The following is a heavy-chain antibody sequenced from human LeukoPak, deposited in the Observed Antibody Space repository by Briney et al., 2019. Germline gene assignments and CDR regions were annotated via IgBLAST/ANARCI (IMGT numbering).Heavy chain of an antibody. D-gene: IGHD6-13*01. CDR2: IDHSSTYI. CDR1: GGSISSYY. J-gene: IGHJ6*02. V-gene: IGHV3-21*01. Sequence: ETLSLTCTVSGGSISSYYWSWVRQAPGKGLEWVSCIDHSSTYIYYADSMRGRFTISRDNAKNSLYLQMNSLRAEDTAVYYCARDGGTGQQLVHYYYGMDVWGQGTTVTVSS. CDR3: ARDGGTGQQLVHYYYGMDV.